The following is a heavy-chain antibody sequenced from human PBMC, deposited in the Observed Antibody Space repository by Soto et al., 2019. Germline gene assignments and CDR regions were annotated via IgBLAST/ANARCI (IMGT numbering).Heavy chain of an antibody. Sequence: QVQLVESGGGVVQPGRSLRLSCAASGFTFSSYAMHWVRQAPGKGLEWVAVISYDGSNKYYADSVKGRFTISRDNSKNTQYLQMNSLRAEDTAVYYCAREGSSSFNYFDYWGQGTLVTVSS. J-gene: IGHJ4*02. CDR2: ISYDGSNK. CDR3: AREGSSSFNYFDY. CDR1: GFTFSSYA. V-gene: IGHV3-30-3*01. D-gene: IGHD6-13*01.